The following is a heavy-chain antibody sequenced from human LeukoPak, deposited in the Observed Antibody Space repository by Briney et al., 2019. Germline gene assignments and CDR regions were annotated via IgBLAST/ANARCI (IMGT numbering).Heavy chain of an antibody. CDR2: IYYSGST. CDR1: GGSIRSSYYY. CDR3: ARLADYYDSSGSFDY. D-gene: IGHD3-22*01. Sequence: KTSETLSLTCTVSGGSIRSSYYYWGWIRQPPGKGLEWIGSIYYSGSTYHNPSLKSRVTISVDTSKNQFSLKLSSVTAADTAVYYCARLADYYDSSGSFDYWGQGTLVTVSS. V-gene: IGHV4-39*01. J-gene: IGHJ4*02.